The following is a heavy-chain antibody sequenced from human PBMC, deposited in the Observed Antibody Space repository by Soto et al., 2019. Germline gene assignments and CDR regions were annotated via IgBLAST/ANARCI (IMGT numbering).Heavy chain of an antibody. Sequence: SQTLSLPCAISGDSVSSNSAALNWIRQSPSRGLEWLGRTYYRSKWYNHYAVSVKSRITVNTDTSKNQFSLQLNSVPPEDTAFYYCASSGPGGYIDYWGQGTLVTVSS. CDR2: TYYRSKWYN. D-gene: IGHD3-22*01. J-gene: IGHJ4*02. CDR1: GDSVSSNSAA. CDR3: ASSGPGGYIDY. V-gene: IGHV6-1*01.